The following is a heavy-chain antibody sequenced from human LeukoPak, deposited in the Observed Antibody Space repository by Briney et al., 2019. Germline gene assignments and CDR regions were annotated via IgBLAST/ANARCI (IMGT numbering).Heavy chain of an antibody. CDR1: GFTFSSYE. Sequence: GGSLRLSCAASGFTFSSYEMNWVRQAPGKGLEWVSYISTSGSPIYYGNSVKGRFTISRDNAKISLYLQMNSLRAEDTALYYCARRGFYDTSGYLFDHWGQGTLVTVSS. D-gene: IGHD3-22*01. CDR3: ARRGFYDTSGYLFDH. J-gene: IGHJ4*02. CDR2: ISTSGSPI. V-gene: IGHV3-48*03.